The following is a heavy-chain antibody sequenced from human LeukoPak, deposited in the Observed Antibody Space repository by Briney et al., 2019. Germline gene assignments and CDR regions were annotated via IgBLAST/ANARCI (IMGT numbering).Heavy chain of an antibody. CDR2: INPSGGST. Sequence: GASVKVSCKASGYTFTSYYVLWVRQAPGQGLEWMGIINPSGGSTSYAQKFQGRVTMTRDMSTSTVYMELSSLRSEDTAVYYCAREALRGNYFDYWGQGTLVTVSS. CDR1: GYTFTSYY. V-gene: IGHV1-46*01. J-gene: IGHJ4*02. D-gene: IGHD3-10*01. CDR3: AREALRGNYFDY.